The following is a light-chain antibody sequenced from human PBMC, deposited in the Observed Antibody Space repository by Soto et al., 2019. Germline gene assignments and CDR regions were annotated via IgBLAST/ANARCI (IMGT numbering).Light chain of an antibody. CDR1: SATIGGHS. V-gene: IGLV1-51*01. CDR2: HDN. CDR3: GSWDSSLRAYV. J-gene: IGLJ1*01. Sequence: QSVLTQPPSVSAAPGQKVTIYGAGSSATIGGHSVSCYQQLPVTPPKLLIYHDNKRPSAIPDRFSGSKSGTSATLAIPGFQTGDEADYYCGSWDSSLRAYVFGTGTQVTVL.